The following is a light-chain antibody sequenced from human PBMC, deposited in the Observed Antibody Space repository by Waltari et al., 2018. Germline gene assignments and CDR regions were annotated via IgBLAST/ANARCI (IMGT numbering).Light chain of an antibody. CDR1: QSLLHSNGYNY. J-gene: IGKJ2*01. CDR2: LGS. V-gene: IGKV2-28*01. Sequence: DIVMTQSPLSLPVTPGEPASISCRSSQSLLHSNGYNYLDWYLQKPGQSPQVLIYLGSNRASGVTDRFSGSGSGTDFTLKISRVEAEDVGVYYCMQALQTPFTFGQVTKLEIK. CDR3: MQALQTPFT.